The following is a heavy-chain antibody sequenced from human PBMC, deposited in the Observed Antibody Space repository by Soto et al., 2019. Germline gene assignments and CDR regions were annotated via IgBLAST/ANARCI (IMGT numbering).Heavy chain of an antibody. CDR2: IYPDDSDT. Sequence: GESLKISCKTSGYNFGTYWIAWVRQVPGKGLEWMGMIYPDDSDTRYSPSFKGQVTMSVDRSTRTAFLQWSSLKASDTALYFCARQQSQVVTAPSVHWGQGTLVTVSS. CDR1: GYNFGTYW. CDR3: ARQQSQVVTAPSVH. V-gene: IGHV5-51*01. D-gene: IGHD2-21*02. J-gene: IGHJ4*02.